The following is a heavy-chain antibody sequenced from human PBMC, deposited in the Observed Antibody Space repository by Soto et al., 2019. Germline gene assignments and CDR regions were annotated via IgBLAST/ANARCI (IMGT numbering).Heavy chain of an antibody. CDR3: SFFLVQQPPVSTLYPYTTLYP. Sequence: MSWVRQAPGKGLEWVSYINAFSSTIYYSDSVKGRFTVSRDNARNSLFLQMNSLRDDDTAVYFCSFFLVQQPPVSTLYPYTTLYP. V-gene: IGHV3-48*02. CDR2: INAFSSTI. J-gene: IGHJ5*02. D-gene: IGHD1-1*01.